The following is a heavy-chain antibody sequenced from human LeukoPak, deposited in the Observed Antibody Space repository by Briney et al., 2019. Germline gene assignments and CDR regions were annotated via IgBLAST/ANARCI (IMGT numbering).Heavy chain of an antibody. CDR2: ISWNSGSI. Sequence: LRLSCAASGFTFDDYAMHWVRQAPGKGLEWVSGISWNSGSIGYADSVKGRFTISRDNAKNSLYPQMNSLRAEDTALYYCAKAGGPDYYYGMDVWGQGTTVTVSS. CDR3: AKAGGPDYYYGMDV. CDR1: GFTFDDYA. D-gene: IGHD3-10*01. J-gene: IGHJ6*02. V-gene: IGHV3-9*01.